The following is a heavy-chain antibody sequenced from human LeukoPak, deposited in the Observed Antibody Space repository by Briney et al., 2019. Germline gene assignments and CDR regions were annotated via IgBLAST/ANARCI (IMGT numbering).Heavy chain of an antibody. Sequence: SETLSLTCTVSGGSISSYYWSWIRQPPGKGLEWIGYIYYSGSTNYNPSLKSRVTMSVDTSKNQFSLKLSSVTAADTAVYYCARDSPYDSSGYYDYWGQGTLVTVSS. V-gene: IGHV4-59*12. CDR3: ARDSPYDSSGYYDY. CDR2: IYYSGST. J-gene: IGHJ4*02. D-gene: IGHD3-22*01. CDR1: GGSISSYY.